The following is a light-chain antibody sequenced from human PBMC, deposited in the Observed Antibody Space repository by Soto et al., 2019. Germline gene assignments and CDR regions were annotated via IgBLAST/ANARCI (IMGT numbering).Light chain of an antibody. V-gene: IGLV1-40*01. CDR1: SSNIGAIYD. J-gene: IGLJ3*02. CDR3: QYYDSSLSGWV. CDR2: GNS. Sequence: QSVLTQPPSVSGAPGQRVTISCTGSSSNIGAIYDVHWYQQLPGTAPKLLIYGNSNRPSGVPNRFSGSKSGTSASLAITGLRAEDEAAYYCQYYDSSLSGWVFGGGTKLTVL.